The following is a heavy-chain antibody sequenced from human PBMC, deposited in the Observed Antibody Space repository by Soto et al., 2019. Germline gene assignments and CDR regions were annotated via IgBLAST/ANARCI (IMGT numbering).Heavy chain of an antibody. CDR2: IIPILGIA. J-gene: IGHJ4*02. CDR3: ARGGAMGSGWVWFDY. CDR1: GGTFSSYT. V-gene: IGHV1-69*02. Sequence: QVQLVQSGAEVKKPGSSVKVSCKAAGGTFSSYTITWVRQAPGQGLEWMGRIIPILGIANYAQKFQGRVTITADKPTSTAYMELSSLRSEDTAVYYCARGGAMGSGWVWFDYWGQGTLVTVSS. D-gene: IGHD6-19*01.